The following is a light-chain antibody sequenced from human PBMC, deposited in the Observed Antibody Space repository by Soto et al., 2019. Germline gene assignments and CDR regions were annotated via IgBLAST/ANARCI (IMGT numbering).Light chain of an antibody. J-gene: IGLJ7*01. V-gene: IGLV1-44*01. Sequence: QSVLTQPPSASGTPGQRVTISCSGSDSNIGSNGVNCYQHLPGMAPKLLTHSNDHRPSGVADRFSGSKSGTSASLAISGLQSEDEADYYCAAWDDILNGCVFGGANQPTV. CDR1: DSNIGSNG. CDR2: SND. CDR3: AAWDDILNGCV.